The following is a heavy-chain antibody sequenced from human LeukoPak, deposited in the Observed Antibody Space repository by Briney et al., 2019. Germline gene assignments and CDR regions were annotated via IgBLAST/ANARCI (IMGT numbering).Heavy chain of an antibody. J-gene: IGHJ4*02. V-gene: IGHV3-7*01. CDR3: AREETGRIQLWPNYNYYFDY. Sequence: GGSLRLSCAASGFTSSGYWMGWVRQTPGKGLEWVANLNEDGSEKYYVDSVKGRFTISRDNAKNSLYLQMNSLRAEDTAVYYCAREETGRIQLWPNYNYYFDYWGQGTLVTVSS. CDR2: LNEDGSEK. CDR1: GFTSSGYW. D-gene: IGHD5-18*01.